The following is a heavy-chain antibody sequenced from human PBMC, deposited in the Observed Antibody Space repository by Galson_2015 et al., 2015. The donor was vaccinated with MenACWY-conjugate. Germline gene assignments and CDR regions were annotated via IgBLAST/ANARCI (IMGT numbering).Heavy chain of an antibody. D-gene: IGHD3-3*01. CDR2: VGRGGGST. J-gene: IGHJ4*02. V-gene: IGHV3-23*01. Sequence: SLRLSCAASGFDFDDYAMSWVRQAPGKGLQWVAGVGRGGGSTYYTDPVRGRFTTSRDNSKNTLDLQMDSLRVEDTAVYYCAKVIYEARYYFEHWGQGSLVIVTS. CDR3: AKVIYEARYYFEH. CDR1: GFDFDDYA.